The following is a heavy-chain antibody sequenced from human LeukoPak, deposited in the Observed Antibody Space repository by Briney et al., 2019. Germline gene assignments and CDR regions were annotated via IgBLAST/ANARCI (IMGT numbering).Heavy chain of an antibody. CDR2: MNPNSGNT. Sequence: ASVKVSCKASGYTFTSYDINWVRQATGQGLEWMGWMNPNSGNTGYAQKFQGRVTMTRNTSISTAYMELSSLRSEDTAVYYCARGSLVVVDDAFDIWGQGTMVTVSS. CDR3: ARGSLVVVDDAFDI. V-gene: IGHV1-8*01. CDR1: GYTFTSYD. D-gene: IGHD3-22*01. J-gene: IGHJ3*02.